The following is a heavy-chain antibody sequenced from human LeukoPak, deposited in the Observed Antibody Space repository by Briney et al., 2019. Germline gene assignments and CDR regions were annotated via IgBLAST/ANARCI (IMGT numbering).Heavy chain of an antibody. V-gene: IGHV3-48*02. CDR3: VRDQFYAFDV. CDR2: IRTSGGVV. CDR1: GFTFTSYT. J-gene: IGHJ3*01. Sequence: GGSLRLSCAASGFTFTSYTMNWVRQAPGEGLEWISYIRTSGGVVSYTDSVRGRFTISTDSAKNSLYLQMNSLRDDDTAVYYCVRDQFYAFDVWGQGTMVTVSS.